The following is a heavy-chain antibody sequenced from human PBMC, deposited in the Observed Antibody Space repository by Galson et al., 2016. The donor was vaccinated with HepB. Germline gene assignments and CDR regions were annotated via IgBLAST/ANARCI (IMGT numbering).Heavy chain of an antibody. Sequence: ETLSLTCGVSGASFSDYYWSWVRQVPGKGLEWIGDINHRGSTRYNSSLRSRVTLSLETSKRQFSLQLSSVTAADTAVYYCPRWEGTTRSDHWGRGILVTVSS. J-gene: IGHJ4*02. D-gene: IGHD1-14*01. V-gene: IGHV4-34*01. CDR3: PRWEGTTRSDH. CDR2: INHRGST. CDR1: GASFSDYY.